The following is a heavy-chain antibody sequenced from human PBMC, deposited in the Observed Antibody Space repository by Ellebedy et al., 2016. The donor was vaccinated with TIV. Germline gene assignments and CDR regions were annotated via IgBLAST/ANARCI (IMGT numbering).Heavy chain of an antibody. Sequence: GESLKISCAASGFTLSSYSMNWVRQAPGKGLEWVYYISDSDTIYYADPVRGRLTISRDKAKKSVYLQMNSLRVEDTAVYYCARDAMIWIFDSWGQGTLVTVSS. J-gene: IGHJ4*02. CDR2: ISDSDTI. CDR1: GFTLSSYS. D-gene: IGHD3-22*01. CDR3: ARDAMIWIFDS. V-gene: IGHV3-48*01.